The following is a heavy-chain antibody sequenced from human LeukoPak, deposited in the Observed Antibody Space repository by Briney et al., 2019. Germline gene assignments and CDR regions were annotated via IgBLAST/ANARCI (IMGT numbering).Heavy chain of an antibody. Sequence: PSETLSLTCTVAGVAISSDYWSWIRQPPGKGLEWIGYINYSGSTNYNPSLKSRITMSVDTSKNQFSLKLSSVTAADTAVYYCARGAGYSYGYDYWGQGTLVTVSS. D-gene: IGHD5-18*01. CDR1: GVAISSDY. J-gene: IGHJ4*02. V-gene: IGHV4-59*01. CDR2: INYSGST. CDR3: ARGAGYSYGYDY.